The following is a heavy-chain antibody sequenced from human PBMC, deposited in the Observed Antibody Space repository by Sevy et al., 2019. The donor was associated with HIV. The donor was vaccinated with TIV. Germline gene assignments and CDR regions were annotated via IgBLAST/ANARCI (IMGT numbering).Heavy chain of an antibody. CDR3: ARQQAYCGGDCYLNWFDP. Sequence: SETLSLTCTVSGGSISSTSYYWGWIRQPPGKGLEWIGSIYYSGSTYYNPSLKSRVTISVDTSKNQFSLMLSSVTAADTAVYYCARQQAYCGGDCYLNWFDPWGQGTLVTVSS. J-gene: IGHJ5*02. CDR2: IYYSGST. CDR1: GGSISSTSYY. D-gene: IGHD2-21*02. V-gene: IGHV4-39*01.